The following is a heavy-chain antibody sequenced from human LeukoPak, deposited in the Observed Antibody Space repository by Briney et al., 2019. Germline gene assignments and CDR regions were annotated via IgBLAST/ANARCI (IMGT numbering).Heavy chain of an antibody. D-gene: IGHD3-22*01. CDR3: ARDVDYYDSSGYGGNWFDP. Sequence: PSETLSLTCTVSGGSISSGGYYWSWLRPHPGQGLVWIGYVYYSGSTCYNPSLKSRVSISVDTSKNQFSLKLSSVTAADTAVYYCARDVDYYDSSGYGGNWFDPWGQGTLVTVSS. CDR2: VYYSGST. V-gene: IGHV4-31*03. CDR1: GGSISSGGYY. J-gene: IGHJ5*02.